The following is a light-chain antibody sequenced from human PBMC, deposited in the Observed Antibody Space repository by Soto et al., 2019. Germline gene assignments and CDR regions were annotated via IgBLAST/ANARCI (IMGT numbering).Light chain of an antibody. J-gene: IGKJ1*01. CDR3: QRYDSLRT. V-gene: IGKV3-20*01. CDR1: QSVSSSY. CDR2: AAS. Sequence: EIVLTQSPGTLSLSPGERATLSCRASQSVSSSYLVWHQQKPGQAPRLLIYAASRRATGIPDRFSGSGSGTDFTLTITSLEAEDFAMYYCQRYDSLRTFGQGTKV.